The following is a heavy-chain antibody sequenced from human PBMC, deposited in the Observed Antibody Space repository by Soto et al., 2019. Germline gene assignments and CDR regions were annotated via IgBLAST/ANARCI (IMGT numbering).Heavy chain of an antibody. CDR3: AKVRSKSGAYNGMDV. CDR1: GFTFSSYA. CDR2: ISGSGGST. Sequence: GGSLRLSCAASGFTFSSYAMSWVRQAPGKGLEWVSAISGSGGSTYYADSVKGRFTISRGNSKNTLYLQMNSLRAEDTAVYYCAKVRSKSGAYNGMDVWGQGTTVTVSS. J-gene: IGHJ6*02. D-gene: IGHD1-26*01. V-gene: IGHV3-23*01.